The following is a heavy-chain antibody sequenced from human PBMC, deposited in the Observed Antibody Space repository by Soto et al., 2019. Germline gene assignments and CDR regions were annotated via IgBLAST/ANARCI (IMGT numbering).Heavy chain of an antibody. D-gene: IGHD3-16*02. J-gene: IGHJ4*02. V-gene: IGHV4-59*01. CDR1: GGSMRNYY. CDR3: TSSYRTSSSPDY. Sequence: SETLSLTCSVSGGSMRNYYWNWIRQPPGRGLEWIGYVYHSGSTNYNPSLKSRVSMSVDVSRNHFSLTLHSVTAADTAVYFCTSSYRTSSSPDYWGPGTLVTVSS. CDR2: VYHSGST.